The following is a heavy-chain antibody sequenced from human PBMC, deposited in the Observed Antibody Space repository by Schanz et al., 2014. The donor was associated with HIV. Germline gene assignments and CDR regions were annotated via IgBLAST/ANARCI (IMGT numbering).Heavy chain of an antibody. Sequence: QEQLVESGGGSVKPGGSLRLSCAASGFSLGDYYMSWIRQAPGKGLEWISYITNSGNRMNYADSVKGRFTTSRDNAANSLFLQMNSLRAEGTAVYYCVHDDSDNDGFDMWGQGTMVTVS. CDR1: GFSLGDYY. D-gene: IGHD3-22*01. CDR3: VHDDSDNDGFDM. V-gene: IGHV3-11*04. CDR2: ITNSGNRM. J-gene: IGHJ3*02.